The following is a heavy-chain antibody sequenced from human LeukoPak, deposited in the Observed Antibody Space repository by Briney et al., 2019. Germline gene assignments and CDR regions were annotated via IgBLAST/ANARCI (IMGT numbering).Heavy chain of an antibody. D-gene: IGHD6-19*01. CDR3: AKGGWVAVTGMDS. Sequence: ASVKVSCKASGYTFTGRAMNWVRQAPGQGPEWMGYINTKTGNPTYAQGFTGRFVFSLDTSVSTAYLQISSLKPEDTGVYYCAKGGWVAVTGMDSWGQGTLVTVSS. CDR1: GYTFTGRA. J-gene: IGHJ4*02. CDR2: INTKTGNP. V-gene: IGHV7-4-1*02.